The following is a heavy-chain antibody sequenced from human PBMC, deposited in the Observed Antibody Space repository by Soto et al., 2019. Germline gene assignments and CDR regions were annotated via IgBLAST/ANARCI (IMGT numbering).Heavy chain of an antibody. CDR3: ARRKFCSSTTCLDY. CDR2: MYSGGHT. V-gene: IGHV3-66*01. D-gene: IGHD2-2*01. CDR1: GFTVSINY. Sequence: EVQMVESGGALVQPGGSLRLSCAASGFTVSINYVSWVRQVPGKGLEWVSIMYSGGHTYYAASVKGRFTISRDNSKNTLYLQMSSLRAEDTAVYYCARRKFCSSTTCLDYWGQGTLVSVSS. J-gene: IGHJ4*02.